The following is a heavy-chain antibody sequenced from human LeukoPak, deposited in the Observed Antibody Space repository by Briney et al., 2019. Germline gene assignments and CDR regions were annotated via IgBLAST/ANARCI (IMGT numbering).Heavy chain of an antibody. D-gene: IGHD3-3*01. Sequence: SETLSLTCTVSGGSISSSSYYWGWIRQPPGKGLEWIGSIYYSGSTYYNPSLKSRVTISVDTSKNQFSLKLSAVTAADTAVYYCARPDRYDFWFDPWGQGTLVTVSS. V-gene: IGHV4-39*01. CDR1: GGSISSSSYY. CDR2: IYYSGST. CDR3: ARPDRYDFWFDP. J-gene: IGHJ5*02.